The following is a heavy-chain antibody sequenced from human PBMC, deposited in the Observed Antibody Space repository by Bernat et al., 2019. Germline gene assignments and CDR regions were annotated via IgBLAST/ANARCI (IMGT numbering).Heavy chain of an antibody. CDR3: ARGLQLSSYSVYASGAGYYYYYMDV. V-gene: IGHV4-34*01. Sequence: QVQLQQWGAGLLKPSETLSLTCAVYGGSFSGYYWSWIRQPPGKGLEWIGEINHSGSTNYNPSLKSRVTISVDTSKNQFSLKLSSVTAADTAVYYCARGLQLSSYSVYASGAGYYYYYMDVWGKGTTVTVSS. CDR1: GGSFSGYY. J-gene: IGHJ6*03. D-gene: IGHD5/OR15-5a*01. CDR2: INHSGST.